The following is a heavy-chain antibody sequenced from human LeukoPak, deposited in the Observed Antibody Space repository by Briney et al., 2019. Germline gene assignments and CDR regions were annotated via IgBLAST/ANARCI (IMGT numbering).Heavy chain of an antibody. CDR1: GFTASSNY. CDR2: IYSGGST. CDR3: ARGGVNDFWSGYYTGIGDYYYMDV. J-gene: IGHJ6*03. V-gene: IGHV3-53*01. Sequence: GESLKISCAASGFTASSNYMSWVRQAPGKGLEWVSVIYSGGSTYYADSVKGRFTISRDNSKNTLYLQMNSLRAEDTAVYYCARGGVNDFWSGYYTGIGDYYYMDVWGKGTTVTVSS. D-gene: IGHD3-3*01.